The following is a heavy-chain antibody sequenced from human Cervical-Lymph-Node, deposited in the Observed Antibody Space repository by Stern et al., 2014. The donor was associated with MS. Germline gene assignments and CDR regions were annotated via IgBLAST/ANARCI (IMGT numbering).Heavy chain of an antibody. Sequence: QVQLVQSGGGLVKPGGSLRLSCAASGFSFSDYGMTWVRQAPGRELEWVSDSSPRGRFVKYADSVEGRFTMSRDNAKNMLYLEMNSLRAEDTAFYYCATQLLNSPSKYLHRWGQGTLVTVSA. V-gene: IGHV3-11*01. CDR2: SSPRGRFV. CDR3: ATQLLNSPSKYLHR. D-gene: IGHD4-23*01. CDR1: GFSFSDYG. J-gene: IGHJ1*01.